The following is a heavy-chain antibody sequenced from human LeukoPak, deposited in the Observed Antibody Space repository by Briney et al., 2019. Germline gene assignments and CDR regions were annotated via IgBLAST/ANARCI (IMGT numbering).Heavy chain of an antibody. V-gene: IGHV4-59*01. CDR1: GSSITNSY. CDR2: IYNSGRT. D-gene: IGHD1-1*01. CDR3: ARDRTGNRFFDN. Sequence: PSETLSLTCTVPGSSITNSYWNWIRKPPGKGLDWIGHIYNSGRTTYNPSLRSRVTISVDTSKNQLPLKMNSVTAADTAVYYCARDRTGNRFFDNWGQGTLVTVSS. J-gene: IGHJ4*02.